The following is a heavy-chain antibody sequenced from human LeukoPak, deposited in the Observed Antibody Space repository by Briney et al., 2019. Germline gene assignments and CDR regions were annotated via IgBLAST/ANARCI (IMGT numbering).Heavy chain of an antibody. J-gene: IGHJ6*02. CDR3: ARDVSAAAGIYYYYGMDV. CDR1: GYTFTSYG. D-gene: IGHD6-13*01. CDR2: ISAYKGNT. Sequence: ASVKVSCKASGYTFTSYGISWVRQAPGQGLEWMGWISAYKGNTNYAQKLQGRATMTTDTSTRTAYMELRSLRSDDTAVYYCARDVSAAAGIYYYYGMDVWGQGTTVTVSS. V-gene: IGHV1-18*01.